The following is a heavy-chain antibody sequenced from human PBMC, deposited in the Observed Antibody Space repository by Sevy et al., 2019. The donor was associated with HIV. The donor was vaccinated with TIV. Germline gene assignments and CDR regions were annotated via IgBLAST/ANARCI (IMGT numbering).Heavy chain of an antibody. CDR2: IKSKSYGGTT. CDR3: TTSLREYSSVDY. V-gene: IGHV3-15*01. CDR1: GFTFSNAW. D-gene: IGHD4-4*01. J-gene: IGHJ4*02. Sequence: GGSLRLSCAASGFTFSNAWMTWVRQAPGKGLECIGLIKSKSYGGTTDYAAPVKDRFTISRDDSKNTLYLQMNTLKTEVTAVYYCTTSLREYSSVDYWGQGTLVTVSS.